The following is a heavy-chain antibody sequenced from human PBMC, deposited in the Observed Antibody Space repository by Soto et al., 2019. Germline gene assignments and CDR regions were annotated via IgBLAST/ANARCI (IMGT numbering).Heavy chain of an antibody. CDR2: IKQDGSEK. J-gene: IGHJ4*02. CDR3: ASSTRYCGGDCYDY. V-gene: IGHV3-7*01. D-gene: IGHD2-21*01. CDR1: GFTFSSYW. Sequence: PGGSLRLSCAASGFTFSSYWMSWVRQAPGKGLEWVANIKQDGSEKYYVDSVKGRFTISRDNSKNTLYLQMNSLTAADTAVYYCASSTRYCGGDCYDYWGQGTLVTVSS.